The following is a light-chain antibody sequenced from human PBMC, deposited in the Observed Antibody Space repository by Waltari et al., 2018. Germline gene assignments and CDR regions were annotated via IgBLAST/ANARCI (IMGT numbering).Light chain of an antibody. J-gene: IGKJ1*01. CDR2: KAS. Sequence: IQMSQSPSTLFASVGERLTITCRASQSISTWLAWYQQKPGKDPNLLIYKASNLESGVPSRFSGSGSGTEFTLTISSLQPDDFATYYCQQYNTYRTFGQGTKVEIK. CDR3: QQYNTYRT. CDR1: QSISTW. V-gene: IGKV1-5*03.